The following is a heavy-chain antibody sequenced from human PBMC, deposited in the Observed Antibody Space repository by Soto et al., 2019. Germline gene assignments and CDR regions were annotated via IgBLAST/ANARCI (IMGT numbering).Heavy chain of an antibody. Sequence: EVQLVESGGGLVQPGGSLKLSCAASGFTFSGSAMHWVRQASGKGLEWVGRSRSKPNNYATAYAASVRGRFTISRDDSRNTAYLQMNSLKTEDTAVYFCTREEGGDAVDIWGQGTMVSVSS. D-gene: IGHD3-16*01. V-gene: IGHV3-73*01. CDR2: SRSKPNNYAT. CDR3: TREEGGDAVDI. CDR1: GFTFSGSA. J-gene: IGHJ3*02.